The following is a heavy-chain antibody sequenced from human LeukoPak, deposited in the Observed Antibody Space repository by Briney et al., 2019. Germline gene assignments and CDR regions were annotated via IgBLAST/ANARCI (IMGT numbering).Heavy chain of an antibody. J-gene: IGHJ4*02. CDR2: ISGSGDDT. CDR3: ARGGHYDILTGYYIPPSYFDY. V-gene: IGHV3-23*01. CDR1: GFTFSYYA. Sequence: GGSLRLSCVASGFTFSYYAMSWVRQAPGKGLEWVSTISGSGDDTYYADSVKGRFTISRDNSKNTLYLQMNSLRAEDTAVYYCARGGHYDILTGYYIPPSYFDYWGQGTLVTVSS. D-gene: IGHD3-9*01.